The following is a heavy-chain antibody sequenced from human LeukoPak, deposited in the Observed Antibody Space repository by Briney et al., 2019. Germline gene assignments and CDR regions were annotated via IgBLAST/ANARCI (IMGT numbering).Heavy chain of an antibody. V-gene: IGHV3-23*01. CDR1: GFTFSSYA. CDR3: AKNEATVSTTLDY. D-gene: IGHD4-11*01. CDR2: ISGSGDST. J-gene: IGHJ4*02. Sequence: PGGPLRLSCAVSGFTFSSYAMSWVRQAPGKGLEWISAISGSGDSTYYADSVKGRFTVSRDNSKNTLYLQMNSLRAEDTAVYYCAKNEATVSTTLDYWGQGTLVTVSS.